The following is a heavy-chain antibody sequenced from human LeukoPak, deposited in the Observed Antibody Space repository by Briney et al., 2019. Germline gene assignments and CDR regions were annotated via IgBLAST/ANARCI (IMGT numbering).Heavy chain of an antibody. Sequence: ASVKVSCKASGYTFTGYYMHWVRQAPGQGLEWMGWINPNSGGTNNAQKFQGRVTMTSDTSISTAYMELSRLRSDDTAVYSGARAEWELLTGAHYSYYYYMDVWGKGTTVTISS. CDR1: GYTFTGYY. D-gene: IGHD1-26*01. V-gene: IGHV1-2*02. J-gene: IGHJ6*03. CDR3: ARAEWELLTGAHYSYYYYMDV. CDR2: INPNSGGT.